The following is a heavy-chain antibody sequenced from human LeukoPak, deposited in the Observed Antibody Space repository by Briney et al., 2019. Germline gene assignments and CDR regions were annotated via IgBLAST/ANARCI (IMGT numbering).Heavy chain of an antibody. D-gene: IGHD1-26*01. CDR3: ARRLGATYYYYGMDV. Sequence: ASVKVSGKASGYTFTSYGISWVRQAPGQGLEWMGWISAYNGNTNYAQKLQGRVTMTTDTSTSTAYMELRSLRSDDTAVYYCARRLGATYYYYGMDVWGQGTTVTVSS. V-gene: IGHV1-18*01. J-gene: IGHJ6*02. CDR2: ISAYNGNT. CDR1: GYTFTSYG.